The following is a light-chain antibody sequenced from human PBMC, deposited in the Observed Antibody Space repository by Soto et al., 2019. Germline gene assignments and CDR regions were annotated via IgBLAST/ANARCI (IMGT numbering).Light chain of an antibody. J-gene: IGKJ1*01. CDR1: QSVSSSY. Sequence: EIVLTQSPGTLSLSPGERATLSCRASQSVSSSYLAWYQQKPGQAPRLLIYGASSRATGIPARFTGSGSGTDFPLTISRVEQEDFAVCYCQQYGTSPGTFGQGTKVEIK. V-gene: IGKV3-20*01. CDR2: GAS. CDR3: QQYGTSPGT.